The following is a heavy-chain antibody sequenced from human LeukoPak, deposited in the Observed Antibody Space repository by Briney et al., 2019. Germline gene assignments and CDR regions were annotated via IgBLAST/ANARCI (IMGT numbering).Heavy chain of an antibody. J-gene: IGHJ4*02. CDR1: GGTFSSYA. V-gene: IGHV1-69*04. CDR2: IIPIFGIA. D-gene: IGHD1-26*01. CDR3: ASISGSLGGYFDY. Sequence: SVKVSCKASGGTFSSYAISWVRQVPGQGLEWMGRIIPIFGIANYAQKFQGRVTITADKSTSTAYMELSSLRSEDTAVYYCASISGSLGGYFDYWGQGTLVTVSS.